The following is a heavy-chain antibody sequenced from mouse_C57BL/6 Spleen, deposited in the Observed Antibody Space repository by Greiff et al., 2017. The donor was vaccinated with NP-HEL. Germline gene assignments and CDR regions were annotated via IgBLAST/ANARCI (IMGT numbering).Heavy chain of an antibody. CDR2: IYPSDSET. V-gene: IGHV1-61*01. CDR1: GYTFTSYW. CDR3: ARGSITGFDY. Sequence: QVQLQQSGAELVRPGSSVKLSCKASGYTFTSYWMDWVKQRPGQGLEWIGNIYPSDSETHYNQKFKDKATLTVDKSSSTAYMQLSSLTSEDSAVYYCARGSITGFDYWGQGTTLTVSS. D-gene: IGHD4-1*01. J-gene: IGHJ2*01.